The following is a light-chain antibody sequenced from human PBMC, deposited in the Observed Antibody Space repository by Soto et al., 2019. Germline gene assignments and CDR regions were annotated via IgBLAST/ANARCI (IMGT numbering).Light chain of an antibody. V-gene: IGLV1-40*01. CDR3: QSYDSSLGSYYV. Sequence: QSVLTQPPSVSGAPGQRVTISCTGSSSNIGAGYDVHWYQQLPGTAPKLLIYGNSNRPSGVPYRFAGSKSGTSAPLAITGHQAEDEDYYYCQSYDSSLGSYYVFGTGTKLTVL. CDR1: SSNIGAGYD. CDR2: GNS. J-gene: IGLJ1*01.